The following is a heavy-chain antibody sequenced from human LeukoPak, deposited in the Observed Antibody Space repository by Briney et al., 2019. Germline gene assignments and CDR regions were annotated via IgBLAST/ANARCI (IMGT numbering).Heavy chain of an antibody. CDR3: ARRLTQYDCFDP. CDR1: EDSVSSNSVT. V-gene: IGHV6-1*01. J-gene: IGHJ5*02. D-gene: IGHD2-2*01. CDR2: TYYRSTWYN. Sequence: SQTLSLTCAISEDSVSSNSVTWNWIRQSPSRGLEWLGRTYYRSTWYNDYAVSVRGRITVNPDTSKNQFSLHLNSVTPEDTAVYYCARRLTQYDCFDPWGQRILVTVSS.